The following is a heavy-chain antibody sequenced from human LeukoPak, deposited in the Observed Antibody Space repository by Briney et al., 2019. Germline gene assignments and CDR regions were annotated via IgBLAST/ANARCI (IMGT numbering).Heavy chain of an antibody. CDR2: IYYSGST. J-gene: IGHJ4*02. CDR1: GGSISSSSYY. D-gene: IGHD4-23*01. V-gene: IGHV4-39*07. Sequence: SETLSLTCTVSGGSISSSSYYWGWIRQPPGKGLEWIGSIYYSGSTYYNPSLKSRVTISVDTSKNQFSLKLSSVTAADTAVYYCARVEMKTGGNSLGDYWGQGTLVTVSS. CDR3: ARVEMKTGGNSLGDY.